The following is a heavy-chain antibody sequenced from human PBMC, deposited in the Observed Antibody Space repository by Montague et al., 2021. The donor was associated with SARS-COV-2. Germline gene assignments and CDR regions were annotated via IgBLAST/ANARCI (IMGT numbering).Heavy chain of an antibody. Sequence: TLSLTCTASGGSIRGGSYYWSWIRQPAGKGLEWIGRIYSSGSTNYNPSLKSRVTMSVDTSKNQFSLKVSSVTATDTAVYYCARDYGDYSYYYGLDVWGQGTTVTVSS. J-gene: IGHJ6*02. CDR1: GGSIRGGSYY. V-gene: IGHV4-61*02. CDR2: IYSSGST. D-gene: IGHD4-17*01. CDR3: ARDYGDYSYYYGLDV.